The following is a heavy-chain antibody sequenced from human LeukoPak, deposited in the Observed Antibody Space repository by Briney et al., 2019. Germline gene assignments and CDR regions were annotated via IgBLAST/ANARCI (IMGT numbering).Heavy chain of an antibody. CDR1: GYSISSGYY. D-gene: IGHD6-13*01. Sequence: SETLSLTCTVSGYSISSGYYWGWIRQPPGKGLEWIGSIYHSGSTYYNPSLKSRVTISVDTSKNQFSLKLSSVTAADTAVYYCARDPSSSPTVPPYFDYWGQGTLVTVSS. V-gene: IGHV4-38-2*02. CDR2: IYHSGST. CDR3: ARDPSSSPTVPPYFDY. J-gene: IGHJ4*02.